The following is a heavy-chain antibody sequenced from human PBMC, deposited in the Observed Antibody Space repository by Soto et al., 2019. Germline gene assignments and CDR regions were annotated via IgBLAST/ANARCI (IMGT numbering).Heavy chain of an antibody. J-gene: IGHJ4*02. CDR2: IYYSVST. CDR1: GGSISSSSYY. V-gene: IGHV4-39*01. Sequence: PSETLSLTCIVSGGSISSSSYYWGWIRQPPGKGLEWIGSIYYSVSTYYNPSLKSRVTLSVDTSKNYFSLKLSSVTAADTAVYYCARHGHWAPFDDWGQGTLVTVSS. D-gene: IGHD3-16*01. CDR3: ARHGHWAPFDD.